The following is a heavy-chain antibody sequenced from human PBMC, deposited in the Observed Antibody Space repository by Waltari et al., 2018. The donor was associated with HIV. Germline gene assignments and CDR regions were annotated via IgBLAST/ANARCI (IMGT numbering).Heavy chain of an antibody. Sequence: EVQLVESGGGLIQPGGSLRLSCAASGFTVSSNYLSRLRPAPGKGLEWVSVIYSGGSTYYADSVKDRFTISRDNSKNTLYLQMNSLRAEDTAVYYCARDLNYYYGMDVWGQGTTVTVSS. CDR2: IYSGGST. CDR1: GFTVSSNY. J-gene: IGHJ6*02. CDR3: ARDLNYYYGMDV. V-gene: IGHV3-53*01.